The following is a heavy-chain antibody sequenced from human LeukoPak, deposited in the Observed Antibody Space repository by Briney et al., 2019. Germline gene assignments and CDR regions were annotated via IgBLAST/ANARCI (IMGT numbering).Heavy chain of an antibody. CDR2: IQNDGSDK. CDR3: AREGGRAVPGRFDQ. J-gene: IGHJ4*02. CDR1: GINFRSSG. Sequence: GGSLRLSCAASGINFRSSGMHWVRQAPGKGLEWVTFIQNDGSDKYYAASVKGRFTISRDNSKNTVYLHMASLRAGDTALYYCAREGGRAVPGRFDQWGQGTLVTVSS. V-gene: IGHV3-30*02. D-gene: IGHD6-13*01.